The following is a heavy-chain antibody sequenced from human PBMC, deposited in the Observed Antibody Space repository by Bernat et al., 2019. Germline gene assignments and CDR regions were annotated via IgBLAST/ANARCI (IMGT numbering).Heavy chain of an antibody. D-gene: IGHD6-19*01. CDR1: GFTVSSNY. CDR2: IYSGGST. CDR3: ARVGRYTSGWPYYFDY. Sequence: EVQLVESGGGLVQPGGSLRLSCAASGFTVSSNYMSWVRQAPGKWLEWVSVIYSGGSTYYADSVKGRFTISRDNAKNSLYLQMSSLRAEDTAVYYCARVGRYTSGWPYYFDYWGQGTLVTVSS. V-gene: IGHV3-66*01. J-gene: IGHJ4*02.